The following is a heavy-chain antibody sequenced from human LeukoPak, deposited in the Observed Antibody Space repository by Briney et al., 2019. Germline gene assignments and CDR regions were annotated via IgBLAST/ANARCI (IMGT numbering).Heavy chain of an antibody. D-gene: IGHD5-12*01. CDR3: ARGRSGYDFDY. V-gene: IGHV3-23*01. CDR1: GFTFSSYV. Sequence: GGSLRLSCAASGFTFSSYVMSWVRQAPGKGLEWVSAISTGAAAYYADSAKGQFTISRDNSKSTLYLQMNSLRTEDTAVYYCARGRSGYDFDYWGQGTLVTVSS. J-gene: IGHJ4*02. CDR2: ISTGAAA.